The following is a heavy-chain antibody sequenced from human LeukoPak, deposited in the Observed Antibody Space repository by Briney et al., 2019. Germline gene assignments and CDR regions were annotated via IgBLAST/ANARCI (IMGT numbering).Heavy chain of an antibody. CDR2: IYYSGST. V-gene: IGHV4-31*11. CDR3: ASGRMDWFDP. Sequence: PSETLSLTCAVSGGSISSGGYYWSWIRQHPGKGLEWIGYIYYSGSTYYNPSLKSRVTISLDTSKNQFSLKLSSVTAADTAVYYCASGRMDWFDPWGQGTLVTVSS. D-gene: IGHD1-14*01. J-gene: IGHJ5*02. CDR1: GGSISSGGYY.